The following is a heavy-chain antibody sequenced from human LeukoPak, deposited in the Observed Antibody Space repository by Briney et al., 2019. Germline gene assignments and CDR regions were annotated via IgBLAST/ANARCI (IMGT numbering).Heavy chain of an antibody. V-gene: IGHV3-7*01. CDR2: IKEDGSEK. Sequence: GGSLRLSCAASGFTFTSYWMSWVRQAPGKGLEWVADIKEDGSEKYYVDSVKGRFTISRDNAKNSLYLQMNSLRAEDTAVYYCARGGSSSGRFAYWGQGTLVTVSS. D-gene: IGHD6-6*01. CDR3: ARGGSSSGRFAY. J-gene: IGHJ4*02. CDR1: GFTFTSYW.